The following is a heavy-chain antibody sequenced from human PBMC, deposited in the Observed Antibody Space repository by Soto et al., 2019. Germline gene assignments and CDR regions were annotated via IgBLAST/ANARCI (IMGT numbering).Heavy chain of an antibody. CDR1: GFTFSSYA. V-gene: IGHV3-23*01. CDR3: ANRPTYAATPPL. J-gene: IGHJ4*02. Sequence: EVQLLESGGGLVQPGGSLRLSCAASGFTFSSYAMSWVRQAPGKGLEWVSAISGSSGSTYYADSVKGRFTISRDNSKNTLYLQMNSLRAEDTAVYYCANRPTYAATPPLWGQGTLVTVSS. CDR2: ISGSSGST. D-gene: IGHD2-2*01.